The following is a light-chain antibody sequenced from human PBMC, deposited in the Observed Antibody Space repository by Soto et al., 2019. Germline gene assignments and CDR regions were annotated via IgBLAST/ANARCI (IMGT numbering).Light chain of an antibody. J-gene: IGKJ3*01. V-gene: IGKV1-33*01. CDR2: DAS. CDR1: QDISNY. Sequence: DIQMTQSPSSRSASVGDRVTITCQASQDISNYLNWYQQKPGKAPKLLIYDASNLETGVPSRFSGSGSGTDFTFTISSLQPEDIATYYCQQYDNLRVTFGPGTKVDIK. CDR3: QQYDNLRVT.